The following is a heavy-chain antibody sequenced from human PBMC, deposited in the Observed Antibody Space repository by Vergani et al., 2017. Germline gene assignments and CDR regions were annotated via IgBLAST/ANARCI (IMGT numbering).Heavy chain of an antibody. D-gene: IGHD3-10*01. CDR3: ARSRLAGITMVRGVIGY. J-gene: IGHJ4*02. CDR2: ISSSSSYI. Sequence: EVQLLESGGSLKQPGGSVRLSCAASGFTFSTYAMHWVRQAPGKGLEWVSSISSSSSYIYYADSVKGRFTISRDNAKNSLYLQMNSLRAEDTAVYYCARSRLAGITMVRGVIGYWGQGTLVTVSS. V-gene: IGHV3-21*01. CDR1: GFTFSTYA.